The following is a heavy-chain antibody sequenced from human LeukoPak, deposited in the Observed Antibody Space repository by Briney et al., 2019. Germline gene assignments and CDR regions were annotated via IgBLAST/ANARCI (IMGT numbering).Heavy chain of an antibody. D-gene: IGHD3-22*01. CDR1: GFTFSNYA. CDR2: ISYDGSDK. Sequence: PGKSLRLSCAASGFTFSNYAMHWVRQAPGKGPEWVAVISYDGSDKYYVDSVKGRFTISRDNSKNTLYLQMNSLRAEDTAVYFCAKDLGLAYYESYFDIWGQGTMVTVSS. V-gene: IGHV3-30*04. CDR3: AKDLGLAYYESYFDI. J-gene: IGHJ3*02.